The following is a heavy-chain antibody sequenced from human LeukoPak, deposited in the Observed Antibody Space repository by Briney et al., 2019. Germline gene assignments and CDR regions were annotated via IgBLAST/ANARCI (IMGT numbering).Heavy chain of an antibody. J-gene: IGHJ6*02. CDR1: GFSFRSYG. CDR2: ISYDGTNK. Sequence: PGGSLRLSCAASGFSFRSYGMHWVRQAPGKGLEWVAVISYDGTNKYYADSVRGRFIISRDNSKNTLHLQMNSLRVEDTAAYYCAKDVNYYGSGSYYPDVWGQGTTVTVSS. V-gene: IGHV3-30*18. D-gene: IGHD3-10*01. CDR3: AKDVNYYGSGSYYPDV.